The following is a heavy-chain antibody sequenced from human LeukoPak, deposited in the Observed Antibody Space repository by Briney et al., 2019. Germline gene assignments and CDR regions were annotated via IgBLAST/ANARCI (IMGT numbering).Heavy chain of an antibody. J-gene: IGHJ6*02. CDR3: ARSLTTYPYYYYGMDV. D-gene: IGHD4-11*01. CDR2: ISRSGSNI. V-gene: IGHV3-11*01. Sequence: GGSLRLSCAASGFTFSDYDMSWVRQAPGKGLEWVSYISRSGSNICYADSVKGRFTISRDNGKNSLYLQMNSLRAEDTAVYYCARSLTTYPYYYYGMDVWGQGTTVTVSS. CDR1: GFTFSDYD.